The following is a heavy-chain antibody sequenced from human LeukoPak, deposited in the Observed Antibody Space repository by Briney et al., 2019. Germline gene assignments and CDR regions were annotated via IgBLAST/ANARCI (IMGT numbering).Heavy chain of an antibody. V-gene: IGHV4-38-2*02. D-gene: IGHD6-19*01. CDR1: GYSISSGYY. Sequence: SETLSLTCTVSGYSISSGYYWGWIRQPPGKGLEWIGEINHSGSTNYNPSLKSRVTISVDTSKNQFSLKLSSVTAADTAVYYCARDGAVAGRVGSFDYWGQGTLVTVSS. J-gene: IGHJ4*02. CDR2: INHSGST. CDR3: ARDGAVAGRVGSFDY.